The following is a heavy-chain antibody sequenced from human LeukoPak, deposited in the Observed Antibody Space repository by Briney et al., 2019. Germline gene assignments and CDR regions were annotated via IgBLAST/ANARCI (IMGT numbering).Heavy chain of an antibody. CDR1: GFTFSSYA. J-gene: IGHJ4*02. V-gene: IGHV3-23*01. Sequence: GGSLRLSCAASGFTFSSYAMSWVRQAPGKGLEWVSSISGSGDSTYCADSVKGRFTISRDNSVNTLYLQMNSLRAEDTAVYYCAKSSPMTMVRGANDYWGQGTLVTVSS. CDR3: AKSSPMTMVRGANDY. D-gene: IGHD3-10*01. CDR2: ISGSGDST.